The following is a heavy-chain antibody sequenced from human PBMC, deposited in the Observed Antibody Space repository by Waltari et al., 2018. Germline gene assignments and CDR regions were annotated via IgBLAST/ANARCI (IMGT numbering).Heavy chain of an antibody. D-gene: IGHD2-8*01. V-gene: IGHV4-59*01. CDR1: GGPISSYY. CDR3: ARGPPTNYDYYYYGMDV. CDR2: IYYSGST. J-gene: IGHJ6*02. Sequence: QVQLQESGPGLVKPSETLSLTCTVSGGPISSYYWSWIRQPPGKGLEWIGYIYYSGSTNYNASLKSRVARSVDTSKNQFSLKLGSVTAADTAVYYCARGPPTNYDYYYYGMDVWGQGTTVTVSS.